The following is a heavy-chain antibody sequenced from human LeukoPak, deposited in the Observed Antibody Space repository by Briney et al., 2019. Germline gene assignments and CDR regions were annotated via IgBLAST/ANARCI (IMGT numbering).Heavy chain of an antibody. Sequence: GGSLRLSCAASGFTFSSYTMNWVRLAPGKGLQWVSFISTSSSYIYYADSVKGRFTVSRDNAKNSLYLQMNSLRAEDTAVYYCARDGGEYYYDSSGYSEFDYWGQGTLVTVSS. CDR2: ISTSSSYI. V-gene: IGHV3-21*01. CDR1: GFTFSSYT. D-gene: IGHD3-22*01. CDR3: ARDGGEYYYDSSGYSEFDY. J-gene: IGHJ4*02.